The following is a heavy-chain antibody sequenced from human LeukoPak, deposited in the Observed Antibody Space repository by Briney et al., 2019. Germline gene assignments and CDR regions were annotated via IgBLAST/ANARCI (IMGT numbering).Heavy chain of an antibody. Sequence: SETLSLTCTVSGGSISSYYWSWIRQPPGKGLEWIGYIYYSGSTNYNPSLKSRVTISVDTSKNQFSLKLSSVTAADTAVYYCAREFPLGIKISWSAFDIWGQGTMVTVSS. CDR3: AREFPLGIKISWSAFDI. V-gene: IGHV4-59*01. D-gene: IGHD7-27*01. CDR1: GGSISSYY. CDR2: IYYSGST. J-gene: IGHJ3*02.